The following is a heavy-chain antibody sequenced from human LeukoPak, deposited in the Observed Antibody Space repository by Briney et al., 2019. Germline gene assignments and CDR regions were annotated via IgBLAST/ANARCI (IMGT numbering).Heavy chain of an antibody. V-gene: IGHV4-59*01. CDR2: IYYSGST. CDR1: GGSISSFY. J-gene: IGHJ3*02. Sequence: PSETLSLTCTVSGGSISSFYWSWIRQPPGKGLEWIGYIYYSGSTNYNPSFKSRVTISVDTSKNQFSLKLSSVTAADTAVYYCAGDQPDYYGSGSSNAFDIWGQGTMVTASS. D-gene: IGHD3-10*01. CDR3: AGDQPDYYGSGSSNAFDI.